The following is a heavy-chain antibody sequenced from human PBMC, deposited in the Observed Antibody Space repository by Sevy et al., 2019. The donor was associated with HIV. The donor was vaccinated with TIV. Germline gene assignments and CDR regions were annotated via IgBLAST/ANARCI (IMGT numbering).Heavy chain of an antibody. V-gene: IGHV3-33*01. Sequence: GGSLRLSCAATGFTFSNYAMHWVRQTPGKGLEWVAIIWSDGRFENHGDSVNGRFTISRDNSKNTLYLQMNNVRVEDTAVYYCARGGYYYDNAAYYALDSWGQGTLVTVSS. J-gene: IGHJ4*02. CDR1: GFTFSNYA. CDR3: ARGGYYYDNAAYYALDS. CDR2: IWSDGRFE. D-gene: IGHD3-22*01.